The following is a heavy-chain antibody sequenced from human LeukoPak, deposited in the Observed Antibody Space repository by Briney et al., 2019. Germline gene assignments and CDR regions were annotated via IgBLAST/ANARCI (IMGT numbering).Heavy chain of an antibody. J-gene: IGHJ5*02. CDR2: INPGDSET. CDR3: ARLPTLYDVWFDP. Sequence: GESLKISCKGSGYTFSNYWIGWVRQMPGKGLEWMGIINPGDSETKYSPSFQGQVTITVDKSISTAYLQWSSLKASDTAMYYCARLPTLYDVWFDPWGQGTLVTVSS. CDR1: GYTFSNYW. V-gene: IGHV5-51*01. D-gene: IGHD2-2*02.